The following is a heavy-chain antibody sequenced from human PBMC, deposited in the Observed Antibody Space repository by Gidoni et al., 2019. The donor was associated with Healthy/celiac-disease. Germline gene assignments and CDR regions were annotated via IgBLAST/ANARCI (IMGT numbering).Heavy chain of an antibody. V-gene: IGHV1-8*01. Sequence: SVKVSCKASGYTFTSYDINWVRQATGQGLEWRGWMNPNSGNTGYAKKFQGRVTMTRNTSISTAYMELSSLRSEDTAVYYCARASLSSSSWYSFYYYYYGMDVWGQGTTVTVSS. J-gene: IGHJ6*02. D-gene: IGHD6-13*01. CDR1: GYTFTSYD. CDR2: MNPNSGNT. CDR3: ARASLSSSSWYSFYYYYYGMDV.